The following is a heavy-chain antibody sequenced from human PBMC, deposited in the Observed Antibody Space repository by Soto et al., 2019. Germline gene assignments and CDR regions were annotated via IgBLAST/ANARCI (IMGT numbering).Heavy chain of an antibody. V-gene: IGHV1-2*02. CDR3: ARVTLKAGNWFDP. CDR2: INPNSRGT. CDR1: GDTFTDYF. J-gene: IGHJ5*02. Sequence: GASVKISCKASGDTFTDYFIHCVRQAPGQGFEWMGWINPNSRGTNYAQQFQGRVTMTRDTSNSTAYMELRGLRSDDTAVYYCARVTLKAGNWFDPWGQGTLVTVSS.